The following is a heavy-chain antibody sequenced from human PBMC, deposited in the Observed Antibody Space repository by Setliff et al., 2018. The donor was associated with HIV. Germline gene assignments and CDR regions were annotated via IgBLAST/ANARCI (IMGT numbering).Heavy chain of an antibody. D-gene: IGHD7-27*01. J-gene: IGHJ6*02. Sequence: SETLSLTCTVSGGSISSYYWSWIRQPAGKGLEWIGRFYTSGSTNYNPSLKSRVTMSVDTSKNQFSLKVRFVTAEDTAIYYCAREIWGQGAHVTYGMDVWGQGTKVTVSS. CDR1: GGSISSYY. CDR2: FYTSGST. V-gene: IGHV4-4*07. CDR3: AREIWGQGAHVTYGMDV.